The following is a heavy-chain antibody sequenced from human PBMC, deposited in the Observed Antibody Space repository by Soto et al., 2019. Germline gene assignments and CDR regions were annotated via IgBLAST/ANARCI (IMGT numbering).Heavy chain of an antibody. D-gene: IGHD6-19*01. CDR1: GFTFSSYA. CDR2: ISYDGSNK. CDR3: ARDRVGWQYYFDY. V-gene: IGHV3-30-3*01. Sequence: VQLVESGGGLVKPGGSLRLSCAASGFTFSSYAMHWVRQAPGKGLEWVAVISYDGSNKYYADSVKGRFTISRDNSKNTLYLQMNSLRAEDTAVYYCARDRVGWQYYFDYWGQGTLVTVSS. J-gene: IGHJ4*02.